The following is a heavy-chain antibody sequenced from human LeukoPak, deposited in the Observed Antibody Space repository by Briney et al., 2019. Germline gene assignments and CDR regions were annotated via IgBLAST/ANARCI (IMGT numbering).Heavy chain of an antibody. D-gene: IGHD3-10*01. Sequence: PSETLSLTCAVSSGSISTYSWSWIRQPPGKGLEWIGYIHYSGSTSYNPSLKSRVTISVDTSKKQFSLKLSSVTAADTAVYYCARVEEGYGSGRRENYYYYYMDVWGKGTTVTISS. CDR3: ARVEEGYGSGRRENYYYYYMDV. V-gene: IGHV4-59*01. J-gene: IGHJ6*03. CDR2: IHYSGST. CDR1: SGSISTYS.